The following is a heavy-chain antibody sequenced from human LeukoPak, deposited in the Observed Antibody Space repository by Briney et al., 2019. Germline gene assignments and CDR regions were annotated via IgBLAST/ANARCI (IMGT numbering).Heavy chain of an antibody. Sequence: GESLKISCKGSGYSFNSYWIGWVRQMPGKGLKWMGIIYPGDSDARYSPSFQGQVTISADKSITTAYLQWSSLKASDTAMYYCARRGSRNYYFDYWGQGTLVTVSS. V-gene: IGHV5-51*01. CDR3: ARRGSRNYYFDY. CDR2: IYPGDSDA. D-gene: IGHD1-14*01. CDR1: GYSFNSYW. J-gene: IGHJ4*02.